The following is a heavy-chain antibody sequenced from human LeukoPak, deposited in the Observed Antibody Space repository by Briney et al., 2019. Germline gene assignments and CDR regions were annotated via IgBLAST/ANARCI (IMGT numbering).Heavy chain of an antibody. CDR1: GFTFSSYA. CDR2: LSRSGGDT. V-gene: IGHV3-23*01. D-gene: IGHD1-26*01. Sequence: PGGSLRLSCAASGFTFSSYAMSWVRQAPGKGLEWVSALSRSGGDTFYAASVKGRFTISRDNPRNTLYLLMNSLRAEDTAVYYCAGVSGNYFAAPFGFWGQGTLVTVSS. J-gene: IGHJ4*02. CDR3: AGVSGNYFAAPFGF.